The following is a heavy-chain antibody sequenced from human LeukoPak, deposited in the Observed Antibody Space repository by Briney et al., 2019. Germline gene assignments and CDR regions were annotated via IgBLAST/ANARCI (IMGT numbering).Heavy chain of an antibody. Sequence: ASETLSLTCTVSGGSIRSGGYYWGWIRQPPGKGLEWIATIYYSGSTYSNPSLKSRVSISVDTSKNQFSLKLSSVTAADTAIYYCAREGREDGYNWEFYFDYWGQGTLVTVSS. J-gene: IGHJ4*02. D-gene: IGHD5-24*01. CDR2: IYYSGST. CDR3: AREGREDGYNWEFYFDY. V-gene: IGHV4-39*02. CDR1: GGSIRSGGYY.